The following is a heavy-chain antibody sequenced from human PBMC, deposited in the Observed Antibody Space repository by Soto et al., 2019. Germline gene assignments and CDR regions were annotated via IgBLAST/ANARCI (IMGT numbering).Heavy chain of an antibody. Sequence: QVQLQQWGAGLLKPSETLSLTCAVYGGSFSGYYLSWIRQPPGEGLEWMGEINHSGRANYNTSLKSRVNISVDTSKYHFSLKLSSVTAAVTAVYYCARSPPRYCSGGSCDGGLGVWGQGTLVTVSS. CDR3: ARSPPRYCSGGSCDGGLGV. CDR1: GGSFSGYY. CDR2: INHSGRA. J-gene: IGHJ4*02. V-gene: IGHV4-34*01. D-gene: IGHD2-15*01.